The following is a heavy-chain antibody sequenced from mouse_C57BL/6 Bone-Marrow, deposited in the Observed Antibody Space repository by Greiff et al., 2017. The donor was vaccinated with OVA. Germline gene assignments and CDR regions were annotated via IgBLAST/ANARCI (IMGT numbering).Heavy chain of an antibody. J-gene: IGHJ4*01. V-gene: IGHV1-64*01. CDR2: IHPNSGST. CDR1: GYTFTSYW. D-gene: IGHD1-1*01. Sequence: QVQLQQPGAELVKPGASVKLSCKASGYTFTSYWMHWVKQRPGQGLEWIGMIHPNSGSTNYNEKFKSKATLTVDKSSSTAYMQLSSLTSEDSAVYYCGRDYGSSLYYAMDYWGQGTSVTVSS. CDR3: GRDYGSSLYYAMDY.